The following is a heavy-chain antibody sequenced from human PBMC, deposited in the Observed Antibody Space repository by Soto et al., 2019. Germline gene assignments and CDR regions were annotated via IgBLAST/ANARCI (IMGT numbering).Heavy chain of an antibody. V-gene: IGHV3-15*07. CDR1: GFTFSAW. D-gene: IGHD3-3*02. CDR2: IKSQNDGGTT. Sequence: PGGSLRLSCATSGFTFSAWFNWVRQAPGKGLEWVGRIKSQNDGGTTDYAAPVRDRFTISKDDSINTLYLQMNSLQTEDTGVYFCTADLPAFIPQVDSWGQGTLVTVSS. CDR3: TADLPAFIPQVDS. J-gene: IGHJ4*02.